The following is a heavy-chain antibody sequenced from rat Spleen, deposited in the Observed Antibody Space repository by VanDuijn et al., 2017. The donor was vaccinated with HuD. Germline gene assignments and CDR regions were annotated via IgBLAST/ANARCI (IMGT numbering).Heavy chain of an antibody. J-gene: IGHJ2*01. CDR2: ITNIAGRT. V-gene: IGHV5-31*01. CDR3: TRWDY. Sequence: EVQLVESDGGLVQPGRSLKLSCVASGFTFNNYWMTWIRQSPGKGLEWVASITNIAGRTHYPDSVKGRFTISRDIAKSTLFLQMNSLRSEDTATYYCTRWDYWGQGVMVTVSS. CDR1: GFTFNNYW.